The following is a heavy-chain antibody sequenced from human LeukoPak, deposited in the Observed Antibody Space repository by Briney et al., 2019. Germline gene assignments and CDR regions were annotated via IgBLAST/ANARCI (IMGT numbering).Heavy chain of an antibody. Sequence: PSETLTLTCTVSGGSISSCDYYWSWIRQPPGQGLEWTGYIYCSGSPYYNPSLTSRVTISVDTSKNQFSLKLSSVTAADTAVYYCARDPAYGGNPGFDYWGQGTLVTASS. J-gene: IGHJ4*02. D-gene: IGHD4-23*01. CDR1: GGSISSCDYY. CDR3: ARDPAYGGNPGFDY. CDR2: IYCSGSP. V-gene: IGHV4-30-4*08.